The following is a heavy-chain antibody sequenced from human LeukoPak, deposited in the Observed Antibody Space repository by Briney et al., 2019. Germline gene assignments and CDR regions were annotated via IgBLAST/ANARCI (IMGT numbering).Heavy chain of an antibody. J-gene: IGHJ4*02. CDR2: ISGSGGST. V-gene: IGHV3-23*01. CDR3: ARDDGDELTFY. CDR1: GFTFSSYA. D-gene: IGHD1-26*01. Sequence: GGSLRLSCAASGFTFSSYAMSWVRQAPGKGLEWVSAISGSGGSTYYADSVKGRFTISRDNAKNSLYLQMNSLRAEDTAVYYCARDDGDELTFYWGQGTLVTVSS.